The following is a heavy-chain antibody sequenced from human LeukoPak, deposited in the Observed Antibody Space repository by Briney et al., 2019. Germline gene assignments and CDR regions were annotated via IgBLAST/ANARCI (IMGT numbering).Heavy chain of an antibody. J-gene: IGHJ4*02. V-gene: IGHV4-59*12. CDR2: IHSSGSA. CDR1: GGSISSYY. Sequence: SETLSLTCTVSGGSISSYYWSWIRQPPGKALEWIGFIHSSGSANSNPSLTSRVTISIDTSKNQFSLNLRSLTAADTAVYFCASGAADGYNFGFDYWGQGTLAAVSS. D-gene: IGHD5-24*01. CDR3: ASGAADGYNFGFDY.